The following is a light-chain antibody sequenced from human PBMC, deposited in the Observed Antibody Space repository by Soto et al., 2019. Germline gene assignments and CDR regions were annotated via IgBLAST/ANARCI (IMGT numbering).Light chain of an antibody. J-gene: IGKJ4*01. CDR3: QHRSDCPLT. CDR2: DAS. Sequence: ESVLTQSPATLSLSPGERATLSCRASQSIGSSLAWYQQKPGQAPRLLIYDASNRATGIPARFSGSGSGTDFTLTISSLETEDFAVYYCQHRSDCPLTFGGGTKVEIK. V-gene: IGKV3-11*01. CDR1: QSIGSS.